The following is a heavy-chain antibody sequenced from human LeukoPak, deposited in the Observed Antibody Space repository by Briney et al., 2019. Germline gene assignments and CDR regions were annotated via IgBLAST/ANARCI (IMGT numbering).Heavy chain of an antibody. J-gene: IGHJ4*02. CDR2: ISSSGSTI. Sequence: GGFLRLSCSASGFPFSDYSMTWIRQTPGKGLEWVSYISSSGSTIYYIDSVKGRSTISRDNANNSLYLVMNSLRAEDTAVYYCARKSSSWYLTDYWGQGTLVTVSS. CDR1: GFPFSDYS. CDR3: ARKSSSWYLTDY. V-gene: IGHV3-11*01. D-gene: IGHD6-13*01.